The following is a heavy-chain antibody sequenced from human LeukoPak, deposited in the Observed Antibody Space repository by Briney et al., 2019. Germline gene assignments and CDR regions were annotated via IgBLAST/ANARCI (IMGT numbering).Heavy chain of an antibody. V-gene: IGHV3-23*01. CDR2: ISGSGGST. CDR1: GFTFSSYA. D-gene: IGHD1-26*01. CDR3: AKAGGIVGATGTEH. Sequence: GGSLRLSCAASGFTFSSYAMSWVRQAPGKGLEWVSAISGSGGSTYYADSVKGRFTISRDNSKNTLFLQMNSLRAEDTALYYCAKAGGIVGATGTEHWGQGTLVTVSS. J-gene: IGHJ1*01.